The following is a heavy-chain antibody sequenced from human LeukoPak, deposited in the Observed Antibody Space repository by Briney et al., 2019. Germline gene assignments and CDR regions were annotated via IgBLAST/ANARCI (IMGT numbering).Heavy chain of an antibody. Sequence: SETVSLTCSVSGASISTTNYYWGWIRQPPGKGLERIGRIYYSGSTYNSPSLQVRVTVSVDQSKNHFSLRLNSVTAADTAVYYCARHRGRNGGYSFDDWGQGTLVTVSS. D-gene: IGHD2-8*01. CDR2: IYYSGST. CDR1: GASISTTNYY. V-gene: IGHV4-39*01. CDR3: ARHRGRNGGYSFDD. J-gene: IGHJ4*02.